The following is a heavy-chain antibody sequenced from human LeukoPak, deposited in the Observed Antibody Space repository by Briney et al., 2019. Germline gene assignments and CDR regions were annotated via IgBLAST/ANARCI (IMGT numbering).Heavy chain of an antibody. CDR3: AKDRIPSGGWENDY. Sequence: GGSLRLSCAASGFTFSSYAMSWVRQAPGKGLEWVSAISGSGGRTYYTDSVKGRFTISRDNSKNTLYLQMNSLRAEDTAVYYCAKDRIPSGGWENDYWGQGTLVTVSS. D-gene: IGHD2-15*01. CDR2: ISGSGGRT. J-gene: IGHJ4*02. V-gene: IGHV3-23*01. CDR1: GFTFSSYA.